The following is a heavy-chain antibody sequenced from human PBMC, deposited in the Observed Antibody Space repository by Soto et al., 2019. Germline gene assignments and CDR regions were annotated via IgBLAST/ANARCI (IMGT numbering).Heavy chain of an antibody. D-gene: IGHD1-26*01. CDR2: INAGNGNT. CDR3: ARDLGVGAASDY. CDR1: GYTFTSYA. V-gene: IGHV1-3*01. J-gene: IGHJ4*02. Sequence: QVQLVQSGAEVKKHGASVKVSCKASGYTFTSYAMHWVRQAPGQRLEWMGWINAGNGNTKYSQKFQGRVTITRDTSASTDYMELSSLRSEDTAVYYCARDLGVGAASDYWGQGTLVTVSS.